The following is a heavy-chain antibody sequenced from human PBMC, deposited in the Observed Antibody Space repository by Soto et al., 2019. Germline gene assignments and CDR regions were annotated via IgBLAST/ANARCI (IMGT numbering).Heavy chain of an antibody. D-gene: IGHD2-21*01. CDR3: ARDGEGVVVDAAAKDRYYYSGMDV. V-gene: IGHV4-38-2*02. Sequence: ETLSLTCSVSGYSISSGYHWGWIRQPPGKGLEWIGSIYHSGSTHYNPSLKSRVTISVDTSKNHFSLRLSSVTAADTAIYYCARDGEGVVVDAAAKDRYYYSGMDVWGQGTPVTVSS. CDR1: GYSISSGYH. CDR2: IYHSGST. J-gene: IGHJ6*02.